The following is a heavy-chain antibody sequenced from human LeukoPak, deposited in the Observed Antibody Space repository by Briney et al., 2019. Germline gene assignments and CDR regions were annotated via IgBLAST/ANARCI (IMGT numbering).Heavy chain of an antibody. Sequence: ASVKVSREASGYNFNNHDLNWVRQATGQRLEWLGRMHTNSGNAAYAQKLQGRDTMTCDSSTNTAYLEVIALRAYDTAVYYCAKSSGDYFFDYWGPGTLVTVSS. CDR2: MHTNSGNA. D-gene: IGHD3-22*01. CDR3: AKSSGDYFFDY. CDR1: GYNFNNHD. V-gene: IGHV1-8*01. J-gene: IGHJ4*02.